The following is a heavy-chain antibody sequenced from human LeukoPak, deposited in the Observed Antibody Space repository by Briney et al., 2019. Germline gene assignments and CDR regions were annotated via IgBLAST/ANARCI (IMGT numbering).Heavy chain of an antibody. Sequence: GGSLRLSCAASGFTFSSSAMHWVRQAPDKGLEWVAVISYDGSNKYYADSVKGRFTISRDNSKNTLYLQMNSLRADDTAVYYCARVGRDGYNWIEGYFDYWGQGTLVTVSS. D-gene: IGHD5-24*01. J-gene: IGHJ4*02. CDR1: GFTFSSSA. V-gene: IGHV3-30-3*01. CDR2: ISYDGSNK. CDR3: ARVGRDGYNWIEGYFDY.